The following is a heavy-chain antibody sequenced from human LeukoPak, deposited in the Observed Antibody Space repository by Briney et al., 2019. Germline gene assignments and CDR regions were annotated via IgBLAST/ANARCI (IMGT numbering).Heavy chain of an antibody. CDR3: ARVLAAPYNWFDP. Sequence: SETLSLTCTVSGGSISSYYWSWIRQPPGKGLEWIGYIYYSGSTNYNPSLKSRVTISVDTSKKQFSLKLSSVTAADTAVYYCARVLAAPYNWFDPWGQGTLVTVSS. V-gene: IGHV4-59*01. J-gene: IGHJ5*02. CDR2: IYYSGST. CDR1: GGSISSYY. D-gene: IGHD6-13*01.